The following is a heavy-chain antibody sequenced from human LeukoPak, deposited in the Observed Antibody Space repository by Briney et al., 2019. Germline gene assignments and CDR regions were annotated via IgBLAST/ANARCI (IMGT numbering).Heavy chain of an antibody. Sequence: GGSLRLSCAASGFTFSSYEMNWVRQAPGKGLEWVSYISSSGSTIYYADSVKGRFTISRDNAKNSLYLQMNSLGAEDTAVYYCARDDCSSTSCYAQYGMDVWGKGTTVTVSS. CDR3: ARDDCSSTSCYAQYGMDV. V-gene: IGHV3-48*03. CDR1: GFTFSSYE. J-gene: IGHJ6*04. CDR2: ISSSGSTI. D-gene: IGHD2-2*01.